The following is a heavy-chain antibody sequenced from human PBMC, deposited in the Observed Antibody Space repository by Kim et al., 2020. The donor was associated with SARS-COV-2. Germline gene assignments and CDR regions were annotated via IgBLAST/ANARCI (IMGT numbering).Heavy chain of an antibody. D-gene: IGHD3-22*01. CDR1: GGSISSYY. J-gene: IGHJ5*02. Sequence: SETLSLTCTVSGGSISSYYWSWIRQPPGKGLEWIGYIYYSGSTNYNPSLKSRVTISVDTSKNQFSLKLSSVTAADTAVYYCAGTPMIVVVRGWFDPWGQGTLVTVSS. CDR2: IYYSGST. CDR3: AGTPMIVVVRGWFDP. V-gene: IGHV4-59*01.